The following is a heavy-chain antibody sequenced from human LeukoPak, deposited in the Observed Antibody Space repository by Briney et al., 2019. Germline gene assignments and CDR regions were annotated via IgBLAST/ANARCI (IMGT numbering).Heavy chain of an antibody. J-gene: IGHJ4*02. D-gene: IGHD6-13*01. V-gene: IGHV3-23*01. CDR2: ISGNGDSI. CDR1: GLSFSSYA. CDR3: TKSVAGRLDY. Sequence: GGSLRLSCAASGLSFSSYAMSWVRQAPGKGLEWVSVISGNGDSIHYADAVKGRFTSSRDNSMNTLYLQMNSPSAEDTPVHHCTKSVAGRLDYWGQGSLVTVAS.